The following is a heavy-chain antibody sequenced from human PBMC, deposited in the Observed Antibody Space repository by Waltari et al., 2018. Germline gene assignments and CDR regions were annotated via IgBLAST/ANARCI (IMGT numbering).Heavy chain of an antibody. CDR1: GGTFSSYA. V-gene: IGHV1-69*12. CDR2: IIPIFGTA. J-gene: IGHJ4*02. Sequence: QVQLVQSGAEVKQPRSSVKVSCKASGGTFSSYAISWGRQAPGQGLEWMGGIIPIFGTANYAQKFEGRVTITADESTSTAYMELSSLRSEDTAVYYCARDPYGGNSGAYFDYWGQGTLVTVSS. CDR3: ARDPYGGNSGAYFDY. D-gene: IGHD2-21*02.